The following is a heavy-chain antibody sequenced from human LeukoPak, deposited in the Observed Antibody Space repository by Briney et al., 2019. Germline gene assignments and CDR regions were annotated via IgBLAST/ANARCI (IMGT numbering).Heavy chain of an antibody. CDR3: AKGDCSSASCHTFDY. CDR2: ISGSGGST. V-gene: IGHV3-23*01. D-gene: IGHD2-2*01. CDR1: XFXFSSYG. Sequence: SLRLSCXASXFXFSSYGMHWVRQAPGKGLEWVSTISGSGGSTYYADSVKGRFTISRDNSKNTLYLQMNSLRAEDTAVYYCAKGDCSSASCHTFDYWGQGTLVTVSS. J-gene: IGHJ4*02.